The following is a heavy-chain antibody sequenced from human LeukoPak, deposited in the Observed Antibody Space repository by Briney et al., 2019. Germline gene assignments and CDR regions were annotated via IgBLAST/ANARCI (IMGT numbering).Heavy chain of an antibody. V-gene: IGHV3-23*01. J-gene: IGHJ4*02. CDR3: AKVPRVAARQYYFDY. CDR1: GFTFSSYA. Sequence: PGGSLRLSCAASGFTFSSYAMSWVRQAPGKGLEWVSGISGSGGSTYYADSVKGRFTISRDNSKNTLYLQMNSLRAEDTAVYYCAKVPRVAARQYYFDYWGQGTLVTVSS. D-gene: IGHD6-6*01. CDR2: ISGSGGST.